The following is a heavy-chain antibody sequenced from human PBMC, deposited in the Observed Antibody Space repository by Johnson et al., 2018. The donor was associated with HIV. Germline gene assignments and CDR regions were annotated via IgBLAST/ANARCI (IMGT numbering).Heavy chain of an antibody. J-gene: IGHJ3*02. CDR1: GFTFSSYG. CDR2: IRYDGSNK. V-gene: IGHV3-30*02. D-gene: IGHD6-19*01. CDR3: ASCIAVAGTLLDSFDI. Sequence: QVQLVESGGGVVQPGGSLRLSCAASGFTFSSYGMHWVRQAPGKGLEWVAFIRYDGSNKYYADSVKGRFTISRDNSKNTLYLQMNSLRAEDTAVYYCASCIAVAGTLLDSFDIWGQGTMVTVSS.